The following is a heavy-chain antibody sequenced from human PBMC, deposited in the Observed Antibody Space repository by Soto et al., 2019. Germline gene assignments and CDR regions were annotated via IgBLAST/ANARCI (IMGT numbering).Heavy chain of an antibody. CDR2: IYHSGST. D-gene: IGHD2-8*01. V-gene: IGHV4-30-2*01. CDR3: AGDRDAYCSKGVCSGPYFDY. J-gene: IGHJ4*02. CDR1: GGSISSGGYS. Sequence: SLTCAVSGGSISSGGYSWSWNRQPPGKGLEWIGYIYHSGSTYYNPSLKSRVTISVDRSKNQFSLKLSSVTAADTAVYYCAGDRDAYCSKGVCSGPYFDYWGRGTLVTVSS.